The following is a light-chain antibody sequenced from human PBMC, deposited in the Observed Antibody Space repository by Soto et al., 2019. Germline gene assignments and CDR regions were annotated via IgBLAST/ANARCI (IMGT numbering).Light chain of an antibody. CDR1: RGVSANY. CDR2: GAS. V-gene: IGKV3-20*01. CDR3: QQSYSTPLT. Sequence: ENLLTQSPGTLSLSPGEGATLSCRASRGVSANYLAWYQQKPGQAPTLLIYGASIRAAGIPDRFSGSGSGTDFTLTISSLQPEDFATYYCQQSYSTPLTFGGGTKVEIK. J-gene: IGKJ4*01.